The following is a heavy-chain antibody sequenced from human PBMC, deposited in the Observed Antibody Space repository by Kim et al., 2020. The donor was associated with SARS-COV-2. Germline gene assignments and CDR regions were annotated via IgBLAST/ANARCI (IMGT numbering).Heavy chain of an antibody. CDR2: IYPGDSDT. V-gene: IGHV5-51*01. J-gene: IGHJ5*02. CDR1: GYSFTSYW. CDR3: ARRGSTIFGVVTVNWFDP. D-gene: IGHD3-3*01. Sequence: GESLKISCKGSGYSFTSYWIGWVRQMPGKGLEWMGIIYPGDSDTRYSPSFQGQVTISADKSISTAYLQWSSLKASDTAMYYCARRGSTIFGVVTVNWFDPWGQGTLVTVSS.